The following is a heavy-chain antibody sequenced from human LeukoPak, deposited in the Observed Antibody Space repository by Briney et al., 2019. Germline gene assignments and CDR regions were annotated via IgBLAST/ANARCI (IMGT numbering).Heavy chain of an antibody. Sequence: GGSLRLSCAASAVTFSIYTMNWVRQAPGKGLEWVSSISSSGSYIYYAHSVKGRFTISRDNAKNSLYLQMNSLRAEDTAVYYCAKESAYGGAMRLPFFDYWGQGTLVTVS. CDR3: AKESAYGGAMRLPFFDY. D-gene: IGHD3-16*01. CDR1: AVTFSIYT. CDR2: ISSSGSYI. J-gene: IGHJ4*02. V-gene: IGHV3-21*01.